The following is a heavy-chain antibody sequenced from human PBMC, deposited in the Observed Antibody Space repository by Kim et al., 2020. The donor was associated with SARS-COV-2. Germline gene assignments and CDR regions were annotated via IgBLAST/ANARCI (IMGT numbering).Heavy chain of an antibody. CDR1: GYTFTGYY. CDR2: INPNSGGT. J-gene: IGHJ3*02. Sequence: ASVKVSCKASGYTFTGYYMHWVRQAPGQGLEWMGRINPNSGGTNYAQKVQGRVTMTRDTSISTAYMELSRLRSDDTVVYYCAREFSGSSGYDAFDIWGQGTMVTVSS. CDR3: AREFSGSSGYDAFDI. V-gene: IGHV1-2*05. D-gene: IGHD3-22*01.